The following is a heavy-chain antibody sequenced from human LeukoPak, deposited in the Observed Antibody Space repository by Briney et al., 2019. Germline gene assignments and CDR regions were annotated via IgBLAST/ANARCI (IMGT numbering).Heavy chain of an antibody. CDR3: AKSQGVAAPLRGPFDY. D-gene: IGHD2-15*01. CDR2: ISWNSDTI. CDR1: GFTFDDYA. Sequence: HPGWSLRLSCAASGFTFDDYAMHWVRQASGKGLEWVSGISWNSDTIGYAESVKGRFTISRDNAKNSLYLQMNSLTADDTAFYYCAKSQGVAAPLRGPFDYWGQGTLVTVSS. V-gene: IGHV3-9*01. J-gene: IGHJ4*02.